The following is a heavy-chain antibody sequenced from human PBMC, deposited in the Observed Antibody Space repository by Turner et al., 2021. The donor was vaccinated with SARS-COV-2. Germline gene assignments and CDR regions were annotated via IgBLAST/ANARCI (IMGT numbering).Heavy chain of an antibody. CDR2: INPNSGGT. CDR1: GYSFSGYY. CDR3: ARGPRGYDFWSGYPNWFDP. Sequence: QVQLVQSGSEVKKPGASLQVSCKASGYSFSGYYMHWVRQAPGQGREWMGWINPNSGGTNYAQKFQGRVTMTSDTSISTAYMELSRLRSDDTAVYYCARGPRGYDFWSGYPNWFDPWGQGTLVTVSS. J-gene: IGHJ5*02. V-gene: IGHV1-2*02. D-gene: IGHD3-3*01.